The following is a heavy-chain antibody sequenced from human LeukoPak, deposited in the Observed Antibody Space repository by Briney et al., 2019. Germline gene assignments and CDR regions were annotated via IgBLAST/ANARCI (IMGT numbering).Heavy chain of an antibody. CDR2: INHSGST. CDR3: ARAPGYSSGSMDY. CDR1: GGSFSGYY. V-gene: IGHV4-34*01. Sequence: TSSETLSLTCAVYGGSFSGYYWSWIRQPPGKGLEWIGEINHSGSTNYNPSLKSRVTMSVDTSQNQIFLNLNSVTAADTAVYYCARAPGYSSGSMDYWGQGTLVTVSS. D-gene: IGHD3-22*01. J-gene: IGHJ4*02.